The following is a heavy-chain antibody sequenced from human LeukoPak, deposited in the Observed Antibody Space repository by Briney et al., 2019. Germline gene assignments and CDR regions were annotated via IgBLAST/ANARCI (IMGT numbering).Heavy chain of an antibody. CDR1: GGTFSSYA. J-gene: IGHJ5*02. CDR2: IIPIFGIA. D-gene: IGHD5-24*01. V-gene: IGHV1-69*10. CDR3: AKVEMATTGGGFDP. Sequence: ASVKVSCKASGGTFSSYAISWVRQAPGQGLEWMGWIIPIFGIANYAQKFQGRVTITADKSTSTAYMELSSLRSEDTAVYYCAKVEMATTGGGFDPWGQGTLVTVSS.